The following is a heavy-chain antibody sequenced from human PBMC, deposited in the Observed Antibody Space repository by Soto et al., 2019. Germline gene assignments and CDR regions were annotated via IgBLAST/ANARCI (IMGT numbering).Heavy chain of an antibody. CDR2: TYYSGST. D-gene: IGHD2-2*01. CDR1: GGSISSYY. Sequence: SETLSLTCTVSGGSISSYYWSWIRQPPGKGLEWIGYTYYSGSTNYNPSLKSRVTISVDTSKNQFSLKLSSVTAADTAVYYCAREVSTSLNWFDPWGQGTLVTVSS. CDR3: AREVSTSLNWFDP. J-gene: IGHJ5*02. V-gene: IGHV4-59*01.